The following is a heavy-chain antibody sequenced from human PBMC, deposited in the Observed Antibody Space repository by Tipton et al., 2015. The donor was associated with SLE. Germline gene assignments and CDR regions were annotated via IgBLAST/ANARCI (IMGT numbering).Heavy chain of an antibody. Sequence: TLSLTCSIYGGSFGGYCWSWISQPPGKGLEWIGEINHGGSTNYNPSLKSRVTISVDTSKNQFSMKLSSVTAAYTAGYYCAQSHLWGSYRYASDIWGQGTMVTVSS. D-gene: IGHD3-16*02. J-gene: IGHJ3*02. CDR2: INHGGST. CDR3: AQSHLWGSYRYASDI. CDR1: GGSFGGYC. V-gene: IGHV4-34*01.